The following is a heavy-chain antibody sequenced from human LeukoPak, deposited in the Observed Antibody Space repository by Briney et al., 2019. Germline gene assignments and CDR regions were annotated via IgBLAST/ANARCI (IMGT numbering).Heavy chain of an antibody. CDR2: INPNSGGT. CDR1: GYTFTXYY. V-gene: IGHV1-2*02. CDR3: ARDLTIFGGPVYYYYGMDV. D-gene: IGHD3-3*01. Sequence: VXXSCKXXGYTFTXYYMHWVRQAPGQGLEWMGWINPNSGGTNYAQKFQGRVTMTRDTSISTAYMELSRLRSDDTAVYYCARDLTIFGGPVYYYYGMDVWGQGTTVTVSS. J-gene: IGHJ6*02.